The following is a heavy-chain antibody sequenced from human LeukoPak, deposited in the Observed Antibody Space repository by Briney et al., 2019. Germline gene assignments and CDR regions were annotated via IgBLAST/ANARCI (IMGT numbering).Heavy chain of an antibody. CDR3: ARDSSYDSSSDAFDI. J-gene: IGHJ3*02. Sequence: SETLSLTCTVSGGSISSYYWSWIRQPPGKGLEWIGYIYYSGSTNYNPSLKSRVTISVDTSKNQFSLKLSSVTAADTAVYYCARDSSYDSSSDAFDIWGQGTMVTVSS. D-gene: IGHD3-22*01. CDR1: GGSISSYY. V-gene: IGHV4-59*01. CDR2: IYYSGST.